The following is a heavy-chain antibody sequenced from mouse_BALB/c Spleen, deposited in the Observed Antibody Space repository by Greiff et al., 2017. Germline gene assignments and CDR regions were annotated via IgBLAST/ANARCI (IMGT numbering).Heavy chain of an antibody. CDR2: INPGSGGT. Sequence: QVQLQQSGAELVRPGTSVKVSCKASGYAFTNYLIEWVKQRPGQGLEWIGVINPGSGGTNYNEKFKGKATLTADKSSSTAYMQLSSLTSDDSAVYFCARSGLVRAWFAYWGQGTLVTVSA. D-gene: IGHD1-1*01. J-gene: IGHJ3*01. V-gene: IGHV1-54*01. CDR1: GYAFTNYL. CDR3: ARSGLVRAWFAY.